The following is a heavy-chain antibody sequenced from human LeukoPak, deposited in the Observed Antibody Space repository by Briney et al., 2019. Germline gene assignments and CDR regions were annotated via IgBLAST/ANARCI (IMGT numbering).Heavy chain of an antibody. Sequence: SETLSLTCAVYGGSFSGYYWSWIRQPPGKGLEWIGEIIHSGSTNYNPSLKSQVTISVDTSKNQFSLKLSSVTAADTAVYYCARVRSIVVVPASTRFDYWGQGTLVTVSS. CDR1: GGSFSGYY. V-gene: IGHV4-34*12. CDR2: IIHSGST. D-gene: IGHD2-2*01. J-gene: IGHJ4*02. CDR3: ARVRSIVVVPASTRFDY.